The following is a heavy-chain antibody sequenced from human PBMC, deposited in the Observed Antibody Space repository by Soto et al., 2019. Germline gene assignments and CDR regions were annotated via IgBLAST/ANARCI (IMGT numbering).Heavy chain of an antibody. Sequence: GGSLRLSCGASGFTFSSYSMNWVRQAPGKGLEWVSSISSSSSYIYYADSVKGRFTISRDNAKNSLYLQMNSLRAEDTAVYYCARSRITMIVVAPGAFDIWGQGTMVTVSS. CDR1: GFTFSSYS. CDR3: ARSRITMIVVAPGAFDI. D-gene: IGHD3-22*01. CDR2: ISSSSSYI. V-gene: IGHV3-21*01. J-gene: IGHJ3*02.